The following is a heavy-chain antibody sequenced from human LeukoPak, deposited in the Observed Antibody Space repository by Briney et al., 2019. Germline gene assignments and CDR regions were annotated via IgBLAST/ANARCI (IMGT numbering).Heavy chain of an antibody. CDR1: GGSISSYY. J-gene: IGHJ4*02. D-gene: IGHD4-23*01. V-gene: IGHV4-59*01. Sequence: SETLSLTCTVSGGSISSYYWSWNRQSPGKGLEWIGYIYYSGSTNYNPSLKSRVTISVDTSKNQFSLKLSSVTAADTAVYYCARGGTVVNGFDYWGQGTLVTVSS. CDR2: IYYSGST. CDR3: ARGGTVVNGFDY.